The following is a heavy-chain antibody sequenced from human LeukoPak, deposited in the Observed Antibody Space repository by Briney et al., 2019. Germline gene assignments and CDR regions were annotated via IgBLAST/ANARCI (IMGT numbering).Heavy chain of an antibody. CDR2: IIPIFGTA. J-gene: IGHJ5*02. D-gene: IGHD6-19*01. CDR3: ARAILYSSERWFDP. V-gene: IGHV1-69*05. CDR1: GGTFGSYA. Sequence: SVKVSCKASGGTFGSYAISWVRQAPGQGLEWMGRIIPIFGTANYAQKFQGRVTITTDESTSTAYMELSSLRSEDTAVYYCARAILYSSERWFDPWGQGTLLTVSS.